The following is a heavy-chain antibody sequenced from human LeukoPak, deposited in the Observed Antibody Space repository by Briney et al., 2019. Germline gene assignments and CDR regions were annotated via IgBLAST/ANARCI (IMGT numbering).Heavy chain of an antibody. V-gene: IGHV1-46*01. Sequence: GASVKVSCKASRYTFTSYYMHWVRQAPGQGLEWMGIINPSGGSTSYAQKFQGRVTMTRDTSTSTVYMELSSLRSEDTAVYYCARDLRAHYYDSSGYLSYWGQGTLVTVSS. J-gene: IGHJ4*02. D-gene: IGHD3-22*01. CDR3: ARDLRAHYYDSSGYLSY. CDR1: RYTFTSYY. CDR2: INPSGGST.